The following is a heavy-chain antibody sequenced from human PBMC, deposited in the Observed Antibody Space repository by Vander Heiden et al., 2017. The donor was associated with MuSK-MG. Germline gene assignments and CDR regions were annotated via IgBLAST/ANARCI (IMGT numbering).Heavy chain of an antibody. V-gene: IGHV1-69*01. CDR2: IIPIFGTA. CDR3: WGGLAASGADY. D-gene: IGHD6-13*01. Sequence: QVQLVQSGAEVKKPGSPVKVSCKASGGTFSSYAISWLRQAPGQGLEWMGGIIPIFGTANDAQEFQGRVTITADEATSTAYLQMRRVRSEDTAVYYVWGGLAASGADYWGQGTLITVSS. J-gene: IGHJ4*02. CDR1: GGTFSSYA.